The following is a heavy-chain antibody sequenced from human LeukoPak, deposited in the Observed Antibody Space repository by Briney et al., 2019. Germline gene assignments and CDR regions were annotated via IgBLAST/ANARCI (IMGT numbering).Heavy chain of an antibody. CDR1: GYTLTELS. CDR2: FDPEDGET. D-gene: IGHD6-13*01. Sequence: GASVKVSCKVSGYTLTELSMHWVRQAPGKGLEWMGGFDPEDGETIYAQKFQGRVTMTEDTSTDTAYMELSSLRSEDTAVYYCATEYTGIAAAGTSFDYWGQGTLVTVSS. J-gene: IGHJ4*02. V-gene: IGHV1-24*01. CDR3: ATEYTGIAAAGTSFDY.